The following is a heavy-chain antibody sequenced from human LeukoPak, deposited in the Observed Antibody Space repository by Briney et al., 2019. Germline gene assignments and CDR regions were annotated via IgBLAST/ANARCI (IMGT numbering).Heavy chain of an antibody. Sequence: GGSLRLSCAASGFTFSSYSMNWVRQAPGKGLEWVSSNSSSSSYIYYADSVKGRFTISRDNAKNSLYLQMNSLRAEDTAVYYCARGGYDFWSGYPDDYWGQGTLVTVSS. CDR3: ARGGYDFWSGYPDDY. D-gene: IGHD3-3*01. J-gene: IGHJ4*02. CDR2: NSSSSSYI. CDR1: GFTFSSYS. V-gene: IGHV3-21*01.